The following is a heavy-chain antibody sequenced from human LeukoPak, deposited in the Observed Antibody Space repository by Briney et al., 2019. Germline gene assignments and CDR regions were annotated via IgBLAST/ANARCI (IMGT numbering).Heavy chain of an antibody. CDR2: ILSGGNT. V-gene: IGHV3-23*01. CDR1: GFTFTTYA. D-gene: IGHD6-19*01. Sequence: PGGSLRLSCAASGFTFTTYAMTWARQAPGQGLEWVSSILSGGNTYYAESVKGRFTISRDNSKNTLYLQMNSLRAEDTTVYYCAKPSFPSSGWYYFDYWGQGTLVTVSS. J-gene: IGHJ4*02. CDR3: AKPSFPSSGWYYFDY.